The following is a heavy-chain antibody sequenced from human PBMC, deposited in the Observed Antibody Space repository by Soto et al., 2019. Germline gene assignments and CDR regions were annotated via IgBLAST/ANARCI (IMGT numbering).Heavy chain of an antibody. V-gene: IGHV3-73*01. CDR1: GFTFSGSA. Sequence: GSLRLSCAAFGFTFSGSAMHWVRQASGKGLEWVGRIRSKANSYATAYAASVKGRVTISRDDSKNTAYLQMNSLKTEDTAVYYCTTTADYYMDVWGKGTTVTVSS. J-gene: IGHJ6*03. CDR3: TTTADYYMDV. D-gene: IGHD1-1*01. CDR2: IRSKANSYAT.